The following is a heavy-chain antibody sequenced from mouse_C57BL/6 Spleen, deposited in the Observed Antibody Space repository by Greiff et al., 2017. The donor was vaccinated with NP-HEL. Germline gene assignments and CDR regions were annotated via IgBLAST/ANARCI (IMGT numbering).Heavy chain of an antibody. Sequence: QVQLKESGPELVKPGASVKLSCKASGYTFTSYDINWVKQRPGQGLEWIGWIYPRDGSTKYNEKFKGKATLPVDTSSSTAYMELHSLTSEDSAVYFCERRDYYSNYGYWGQGTTLTVSS. CDR3: ERRDYYSNYGY. CDR2: IYPRDGST. V-gene: IGHV1-85*01. J-gene: IGHJ2*01. CDR1: GYTFTSYD. D-gene: IGHD2-5*01.